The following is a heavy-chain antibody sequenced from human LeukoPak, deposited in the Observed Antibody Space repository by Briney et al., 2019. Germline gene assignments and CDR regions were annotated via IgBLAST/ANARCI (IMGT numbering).Heavy chain of an antibody. CDR1: GFTFSSYS. Sequence: PGGSLRLSCAASGFTFSSYSMKWVRHAPGKGLEWISYISSSSNVEVAYADSVKGRFTISRDNAKNSLYLQMNSLRDDDTAVYYCAREGYYGALDIRGQGTMVTVSS. J-gene: IGHJ3*02. CDR2: ISSSSNVEV. CDR3: AREGYYGALDI. D-gene: IGHD3-10*01. V-gene: IGHV3-48*01.